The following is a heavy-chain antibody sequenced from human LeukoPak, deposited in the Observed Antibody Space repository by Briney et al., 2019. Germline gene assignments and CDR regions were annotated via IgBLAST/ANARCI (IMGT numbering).Heavy chain of an antibody. D-gene: IGHD6-19*01. CDR1: GFTFSSYS. CDR2: ISSSSSYI. CDR3: ARDLLLRHSGWTFDY. J-gene: IGHJ4*02. Sequence: GGSLRLSCAASGFTFSSYSMNWVRQAPGKGLEWVSSISSSSSYIYYADSVKGRFTISRDNAKNSLYLQMNSLRAEDTAVYYCARDLLLRHSGWTFDYWGQGTLVTVSS. V-gene: IGHV3-21*01.